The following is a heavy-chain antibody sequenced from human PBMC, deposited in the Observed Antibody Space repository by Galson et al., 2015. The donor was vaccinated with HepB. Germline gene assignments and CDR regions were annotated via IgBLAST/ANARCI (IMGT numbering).Heavy chain of an antibody. J-gene: IGHJ4*02. D-gene: IGHD1-1*01. CDR2: IGVNAGST. Sequence: SCAASGFTFSSLGMTWVRQAPGKGLECVSAIGVNAGSTDYADSVKGRFTISRDNSKNMLYLQMNNLRAEDTAVYYCAKGTTNIDYWGQGTLVTVSS. CDR1: GFTFSSLG. CDR3: AKGTTNIDY. V-gene: IGHV3-23*01.